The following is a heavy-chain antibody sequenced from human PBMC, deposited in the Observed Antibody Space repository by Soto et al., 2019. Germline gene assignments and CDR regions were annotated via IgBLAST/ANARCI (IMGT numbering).Heavy chain of an antibody. CDR1: GFTFSSYS. CDR2: ISSSSSTI. Sequence: PGGSLRLSCAASGFTFSSYSMNWVRQAPGKGLEWVSYISSSSSTIYYADSVKGRFTISRDNAKNSLYLQMNSLRAEDTAVYYCAREYYGSGSYLQNWFDPWGQGTLVTVSS. CDR3: AREYYGSGSYLQNWFDP. J-gene: IGHJ5*02. V-gene: IGHV3-48*01. D-gene: IGHD3-10*01.